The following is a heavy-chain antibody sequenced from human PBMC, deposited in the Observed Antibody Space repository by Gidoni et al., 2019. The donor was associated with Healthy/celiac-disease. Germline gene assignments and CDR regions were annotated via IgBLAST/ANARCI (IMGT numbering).Heavy chain of an antibody. D-gene: IGHD2-15*01. V-gene: IGHV2-5*01. CDR1: GSSCSTSGVG. Sequence: QTTLKVSAPTPVDPTPTLTLTGTCSGSSCSTSGVGVGWIRQPPGKALEWLALIYWNDDKRYSPPLKSRLTLTKDTYKSQVVLTMNNMDPVDTATYYCAHKSEEYGGFDYWGQGTLVTVSS. CDR3: AHKSEEYGGFDY. J-gene: IGHJ4*02. CDR2: IYWNDDK.